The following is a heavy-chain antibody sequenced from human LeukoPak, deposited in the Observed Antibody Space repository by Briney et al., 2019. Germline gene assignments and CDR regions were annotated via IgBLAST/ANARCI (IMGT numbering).Heavy chain of an antibody. J-gene: IGHJ4*02. CDR3: ARVGGGWGSAYFDY. Sequence: SETLSLTCAVSGGSISSGGYSWSWIRQPPGKGLEWIGYIYHSGSTYYNPSLKSRVTISVDRSKNQFSLKLSSVTAADTAVYYCARVGGGWGSAYFDYWGQGTLVTVSS. D-gene: IGHD6-19*01. CDR2: IYHSGST. V-gene: IGHV4-30-2*01. CDR1: GGSISSGGYS.